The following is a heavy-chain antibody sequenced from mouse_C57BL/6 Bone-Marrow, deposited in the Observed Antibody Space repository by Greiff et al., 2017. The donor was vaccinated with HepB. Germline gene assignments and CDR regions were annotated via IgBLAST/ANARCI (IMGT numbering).Heavy chain of an antibody. J-gene: IGHJ4*01. CDR1: GYTFTDYY. D-gene: IGHD2-3*01. Sequence: QVQLQQSGPELVKPGASVKISCKASGYTFTDYYINWVKQRPGQGLEWIGWIFPGSGSTYYNEKFKGKATLTVDKSSSTAYMFLSSLTSEDSAVYFCARSGLDGYYVYYYAMDYWGQGTSVTVAS. CDR2: IFPGSGST. V-gene: IGHV1-75*01. CDR3: ARSGLDGYYVYYYAMDY.